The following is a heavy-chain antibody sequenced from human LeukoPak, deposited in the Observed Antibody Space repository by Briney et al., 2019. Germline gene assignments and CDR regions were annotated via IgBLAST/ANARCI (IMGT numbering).Heavy chain of an antibody. D-gene: IGHD1-26*01. J-gene: IGHJ6*03. CDR3: ARLSGTPWDYYYMDV. Sequence: ASVKVSCKASGYTFTGYYMHWVRQAPGQGLEWMGWINPNSGGTNYAQKLQGRVTMTTDTSTSTAYMELRSLRSDDTAVYYCARLSGTPWDYYYMDVWGKGTTVTISS. CDR2: INPNSGGT. V-gene: IGHV1-2*02. CDR1: GYTFTGYY.